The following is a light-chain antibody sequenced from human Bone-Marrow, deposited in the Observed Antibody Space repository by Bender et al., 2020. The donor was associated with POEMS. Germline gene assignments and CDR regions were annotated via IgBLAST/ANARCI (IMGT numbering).Light chain of an antibody. CDR2: NNS. J-gene: IGLJ3*02. CDR3: ATWDDSLNGWV. V-gene: IGLV1-44*01. CDR1: SSKFGSYP. Sequence: QSVLTQPPSASGTPGQRVTISCSGSSSKFGSYPVNWYQQLPGAAPKLVIFNNSQRPSGVPDRFSGSNSGTSASLAISGILSDDGADFYCATWDDSLNGWVFGGGTKLTVL.